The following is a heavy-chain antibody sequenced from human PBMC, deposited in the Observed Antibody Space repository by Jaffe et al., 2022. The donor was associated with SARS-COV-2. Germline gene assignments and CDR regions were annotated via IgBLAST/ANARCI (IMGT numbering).Heavy chain of an antibody. CDR3: ARVGHGTSWYDRDNWFDP. J-gene: IGHJ5*02. CDR2: ISGDSRNT. V-gene: IGHV1-18*01. Sequence: QARLVQSGAEVRKPGASMNVSCKGSGYTFTTYSIAWVRQAPGQGLEWMGWISGDSRNTDYEQKFQGRVTMTTDTSTRTAYMELRSLTSDDTAIYFCARVGHGTSWYDRDNWFDPWGQGTLVTVSS. CDR1: GYTFTTYS. D-gene: IGHD6-13*01.